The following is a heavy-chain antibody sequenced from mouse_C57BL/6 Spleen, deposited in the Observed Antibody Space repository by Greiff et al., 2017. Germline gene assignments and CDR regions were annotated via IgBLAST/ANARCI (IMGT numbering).Heavy chain of an antibody. J-gene: IGHJ4*01. CDR2: IYPGDGDT. V-gene: IGHV1-82*01. Sequence: VQRVESGPELVKPGASVKISCKASGYAFSSSWMNWVKQRPGKGLEWIGRIYPGDGDTNYNGKFKGKATLTADKSSSTAYMQLSSLTSEDSAVYFCELGYAMDYWGQGTSVTVSS. CDR1: GYAFSSSW. D-gene: IGHD4-1*01. CDR3: ELGYAMDY.